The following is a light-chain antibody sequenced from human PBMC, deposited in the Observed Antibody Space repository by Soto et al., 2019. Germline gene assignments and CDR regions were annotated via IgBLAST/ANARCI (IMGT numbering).Light chain of an antibody. Sequence: AIQMTQSPSSLSASVGDRVTITCRASQAIRNDVGWYQQKPGKAPKLLIYAASTLQSGVPSRFSGSGSGTDFTLTISSLQPEDFATYYCRQDYSFPWTFGQGTKVEIK. CDR1: QAIRND. J-gene: IGKJ1*01. CDR2: AAS. CDR3: RQDYSFPWT. V-gene: IGKV1-6*01.